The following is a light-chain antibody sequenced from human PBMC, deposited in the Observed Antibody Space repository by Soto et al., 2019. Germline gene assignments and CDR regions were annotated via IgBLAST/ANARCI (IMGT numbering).Light chain of an antibody. Sequence: DIQMTQSPSAMSASVGDRVTITCRASQGINNHLAWVQQKPGKVPKRLIYAVSTLQSGVPSRFSGSGTGTEFTLTISSLQPEEVATYYCLQPENYPLTCGGGTKVDIK. J-gene: IGKJ4*01. CDR3: LQPENYPLT. CDR2: AVS. CDR1: QGINNH. V-gene: IGKV1-17*03.